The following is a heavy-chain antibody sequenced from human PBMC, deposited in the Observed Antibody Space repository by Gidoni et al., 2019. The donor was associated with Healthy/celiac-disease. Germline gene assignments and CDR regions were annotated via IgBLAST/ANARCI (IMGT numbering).Heavy chain of an antibody. V-gene: IGHV4-4*07. CDR1: GGSISSYY. CDR3: ARDDVAARSYNWFDP. CDR2: IYTSGST. J-gene: IGHJ5*02. D-gene: IGHD6-6*01. Sequence: QVQLQESGPGLVKPSETLSLTCTVSGGSISSYYWSWIRQPAGKGLEWIGRIYTSGSTNYNPSLKSRVTMSVDTSKNQFSLKLSSVTAADTAVYYCARDDVAARSYNWFDPWGQGTLVTVSS.